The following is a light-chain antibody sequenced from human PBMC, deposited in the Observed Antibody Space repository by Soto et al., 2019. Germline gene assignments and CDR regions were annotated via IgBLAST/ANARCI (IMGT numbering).Light chain of an antibody. J-gene: IGKJ2*01. Sequence: EIVMTQSPATLSVSPGERATLSCRASQSISSNLAWYQHKPGQAPRLLIYGASTRATGIPARFSGSGSGTEFTLTISSLQSEDFAVYYCQQYNNWYTFGQGTKLEIK. CDR2: GAS. CDR3: QQYNNWYT. CDR1: QSISSN. V-gene: IGKV3-15*01.